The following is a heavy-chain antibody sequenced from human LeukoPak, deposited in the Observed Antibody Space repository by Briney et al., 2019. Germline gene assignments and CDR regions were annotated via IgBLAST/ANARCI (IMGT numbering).Heavy chain of an antibody. CDR2: INHSGST. CDR1: GGSFSGYY. CDR3: ARVVPAAPTSYGMDV. V-gene: IGHV4-34*01. J-gene: IGHJ6*02. D-gene: IGHD2-2*01. Sequence: SETLSLTCAVCGGSFSGYYWSWIRQPPGKGLEWIGEINHSGSTNYNPSLKSRVTISVDTSKNQFSLKLSSVTAADTAVYYCARVVPAAPTSYGMDVWGQGTTVTVSS.